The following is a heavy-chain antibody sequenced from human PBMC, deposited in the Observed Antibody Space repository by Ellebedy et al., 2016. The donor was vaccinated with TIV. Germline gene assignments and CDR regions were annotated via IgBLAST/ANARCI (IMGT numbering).Heavy chain of an antibody. D-gene: IGHD5-18*01. CDR2: ISSSSSYI. Sequence: GESLKISCAASGFTFSSYSMNWVRQAPGRGLEWVSTISSSSSYIYYADSVKGRFTISRDNVKNSLYLQMNSLRAEDTAVYYCARGADTTMVWGALDIWGQGTVATVSS. J-gene: IGHJ3*02. V-gene: IGHV3-21*01. CDR3: ARGADTTMVWGALDI. CDR1: GFTFSSYS.